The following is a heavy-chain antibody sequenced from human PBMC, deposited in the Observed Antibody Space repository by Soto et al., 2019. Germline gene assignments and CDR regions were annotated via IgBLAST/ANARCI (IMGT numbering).Heavy chain of an antibody. Sequence: PSETLSLTCAVSGGSISSGGYSWSWIRQPPGKGLEWIGYIHESGKTNYNPSLKSRVATSVDTSKNQFSLRLSSVTAADTAIYYCARGSGYTAIDFWGQGTLVTVSS. J-gene: IGHJ4*01. CDR2: IHESGKT. V-gene: IGHV4-61*08. D-gene: IGHD3-22*01. CDR3: ARGSGYTAIDF. CDR1: GGSISSGGYS.